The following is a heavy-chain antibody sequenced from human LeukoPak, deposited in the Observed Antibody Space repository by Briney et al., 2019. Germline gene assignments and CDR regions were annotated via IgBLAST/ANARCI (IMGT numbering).Heavy chain of an antibody. CDR3: ARVGGDTNSGSAKSDAFDI. J-gene: IGHJ3*02. Sequence: PSETLSLTCTVSGGSISSYYWSWIRQPPGKGLEWIGYIYYSGSTNYNPSPKSRVTISVDTSKNQFSLKLSSVTAADTAVYYCARVGGDTNSGSAKSDAFDIWGQGTMVTVSS. V-gene: IGHV4-59*01. CDR1: GGSISSYY. D-gene: IGHD1-26*01. CDR2: IYYSGST.